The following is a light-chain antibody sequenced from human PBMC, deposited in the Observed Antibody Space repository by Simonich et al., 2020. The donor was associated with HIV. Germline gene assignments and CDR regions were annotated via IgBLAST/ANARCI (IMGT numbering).Light chain of an antibody. J-gene: IGLJ3*02. CDR1: SSKIGSNF. V-gene: IGLV1-47*01. Sequence: QAVLPQPPSASGTPGPGVTTPCSGSSSKIGSNFVYWPQQHPGTAPKPLHYRNNQRPSGVPDRFSGSKSGTSASLASSGLRSEDEADYYCAAWDDSLNGWVLGGGTKLTVL. CDR2: RNN. CDR3: AAWDDSLNGWV.